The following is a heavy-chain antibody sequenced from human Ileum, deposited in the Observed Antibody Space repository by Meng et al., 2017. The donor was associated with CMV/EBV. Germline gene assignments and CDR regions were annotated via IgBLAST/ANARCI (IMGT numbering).Heavy chain of an antibody. CDR3: ANRRGSGWYETYIDS. CDR1: GFSLSTNGVG. D-gene: IGHD6-19*01. Sequence: ITLKGAGPPLLKPKQTLTLTCTFSGFSLSTNGVGVGWIRQPPGKALEWLALIYWDDTKRYSPSLKSRLTISKDTSKNQVVLTMTNTDTVDTATYYCANRRGSGWYETYIDSWGQGTLFTVSS. J-gene: IGHJ4*02. V-gene: IGHV2-5*02. CDR2: IYWDDTK.